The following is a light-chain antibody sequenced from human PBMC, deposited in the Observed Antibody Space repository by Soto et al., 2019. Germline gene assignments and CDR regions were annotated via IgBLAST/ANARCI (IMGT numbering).Light chain of an antibody. V-gene: IGLV2-8*01. CDR1: SRDVGGYNY. CDR2: EVT. J-gene: IGLJ1*01. CDR3: SSYAGSDNPYV. Sequence: QSVLTQPASVSGSPGQSITISCAGTSRDVGGYNYVSWYQQYPGKAPKVIISEVTKRPLGVPDRFSGSKSGNTASLTVSGLQAEDEADYYCSSYAGSDNPYVFGTGTKLTVL.